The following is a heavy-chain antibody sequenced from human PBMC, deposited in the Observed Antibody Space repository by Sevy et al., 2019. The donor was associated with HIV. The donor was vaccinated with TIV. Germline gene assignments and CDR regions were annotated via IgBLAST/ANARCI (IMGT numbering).Heavy chain of an antibody. CDR3: ARYWGRDGHSIDY. V-gene: IGHV3-33*01. J-gene: IGHJ4*02. CDR2: IWYDGTDK. Sequence: GGSQRLSCATSGFIFSNYAMHWIRQAPGKGLEWVAVIWYDGTDKYYADSVQGRFTISRDNSKNTLYLQMNSLRVEDTAVYYCARYWGRDGHSIDYWGQGTLVTVSS. CDR1: GFIFSNYA. D-gene: IGHD3-16*01.